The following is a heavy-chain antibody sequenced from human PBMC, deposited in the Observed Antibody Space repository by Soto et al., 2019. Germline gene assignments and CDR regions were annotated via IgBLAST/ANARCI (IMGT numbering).Heavy chain of an antibody. CDR3: ARVRGVVGATFDY. CDR2: IYYSGST. CDR1: GGSISSYY. V-gene: IGHV4-59*01. Sequence: SETLSLTCTVSGGSISSYYWSWIRQPPGKGLEWIGYIYYSGSTNYNPSLKSRVTISVDTSKNQFSLKLSSVTAADTAVYYCARVRGVVGATFDYWGQGTLVTVSS. D-gene: IGHD1-26*01. J-gene: IGHJ4*02.